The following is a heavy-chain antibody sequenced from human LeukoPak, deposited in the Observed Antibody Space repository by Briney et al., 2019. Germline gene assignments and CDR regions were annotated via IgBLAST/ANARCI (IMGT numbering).Heavy chain of an antibody. D-gene: IGHD2-15*01. Sequence: GGSLRLSCAASGFSFTSYAMSWVRQPPGKGLEWVSAISGSGGSKYYADSVKAPFTISRDNSKNTLYRQMNSLRAEDTAVYYCAKRYCSGGSCYPLDYWGQGTLVTVSS. V-gene: IGHV3-23*01. CDR3: AKRYCSGGSCYPLDY. CDR1: GFSFTSYA. J-gene: IGHJ4*02. CDR2: ISGSGGSK.